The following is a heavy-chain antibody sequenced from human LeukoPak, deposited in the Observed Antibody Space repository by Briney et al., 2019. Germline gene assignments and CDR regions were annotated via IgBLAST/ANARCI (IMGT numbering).Heavy chain of an antibody. V-gene: IGHV3-21*01. CDR3: ARERAAGISSDYFDY. J-gene: IGHJ4*02. CDR1: GFTFSSYA. D-gene: IGHD3-22*01. Sequence: GGSLRLSCAASGFTFSSYAMNWVRQAPGKGLEWVSSISGSSSYIHYADSVKGRFTISRDNAKNSLFLQMTSLRAEDTAVYYCARERAAGISSDYFDYWGQGALVPSPQ. CDR2: ISGSSSYI.